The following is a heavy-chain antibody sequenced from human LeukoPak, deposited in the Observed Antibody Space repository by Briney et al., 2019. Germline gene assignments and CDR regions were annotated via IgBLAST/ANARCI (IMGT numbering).Heavy chain of an antibody. CDR3: ATSVLPGTFAEYFQH. V-gene: IGHV1-24*01. CDR1: GYTLTELS. Sequence: ASVKVSCKVSGYTLTELSMHWVRQAPGRALEWMGGFDPEDGETIYAQKFQGRVTMTEDTSTDTAYMELSSLRSEDTAVYYCATSVLPGTFAEYFQHWGQGTLVTVSS. J-gene: IGHJ1*01. D-gene: IGHD2-2*01. CDR2: FDPEDGET.